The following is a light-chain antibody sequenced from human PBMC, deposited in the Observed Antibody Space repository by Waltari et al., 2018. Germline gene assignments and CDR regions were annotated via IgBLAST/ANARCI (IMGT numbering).Light chain of an antibody. CDR3: HVWDRGAAV. J-gene: IGLJ2*01. Sequence: SYDLTQPPSVSVSPGQTARIPCSGERLQDRFTAWYQQKPGQSPVLVMFQDINRPSGIPGGFSGSTSGNTAFLTISGTQPVDEADYYCHVWDRGAAVFGGGTTLTVL. CDR2: QDI. V-gene: IGLV3-1*01. CDR1: RLQDRF.